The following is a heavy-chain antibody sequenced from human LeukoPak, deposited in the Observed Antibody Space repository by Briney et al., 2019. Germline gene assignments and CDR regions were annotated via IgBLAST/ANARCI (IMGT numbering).Heavy chain of an antibody. Sequence: PGGSLRLSCAASGFTFSRFSMNWVRQAPGKGLEWVSSISSSGTYIYYADSVKGRFTISRDSAKNSLYLQMNSLRAEDTAVYYCARDIVGATNWFDPWGQGTLVTVSS. CDR3: ARDIVGATNWFDP. V-gene: IGHV3-21*01. CDR2: ISSSGTYI. D-gene: IGHD1-26*01. J-gene: IGHJ5*02. CDR1: GFTFSRFS.